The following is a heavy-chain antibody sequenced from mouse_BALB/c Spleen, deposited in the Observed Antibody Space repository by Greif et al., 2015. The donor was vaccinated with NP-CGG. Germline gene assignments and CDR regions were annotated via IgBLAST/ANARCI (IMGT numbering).Heavy chain of an antibody. V-gene: IGHV1S81*02. J-gene: IGHJ4*01. CDR1: GYTFTSYW. CDR2: INPSNGRT. Sequence: QVQLQQSGAELVKPGASVRLSCKASGYTFTSYWMHWVKQRPGQGLEWIGEINPSNGRTNYNEKFKSKATLTVDKSSSPAYMQLSSLTSEDSAVYYCAIYDGYYYYAMDYWGQGTSVTVSS. CDR3: AIYDGYYYYAMDY. D-gene: IGHD2-3*01.